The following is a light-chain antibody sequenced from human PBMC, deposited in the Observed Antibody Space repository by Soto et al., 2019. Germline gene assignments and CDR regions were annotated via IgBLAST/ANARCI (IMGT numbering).Light chain of an antibody. CDR3: QHYVERSPIN. CDR2: GAS. J-gene: IGKJ5*01. CDR1: QSVSSS. Sequence: PGESATLSCRGSQSVSSSVALYQQKPGQAPMPLISGASSRATGIPARFSGSGSGTDFTLTISRLEPEDFALYYCQHYVERSPINFGQGTRLEI. V-gene: IGKV3-20*01.